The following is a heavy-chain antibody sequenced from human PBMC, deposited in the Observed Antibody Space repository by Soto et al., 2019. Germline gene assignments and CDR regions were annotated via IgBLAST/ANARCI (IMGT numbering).Heavy chain of an antibody. J-gene: IGHJ4*02. CDR1: WFTFIRYS. CDR3: ARESEDLTSNFDY. Sequence: GGSLRLSCAASWFTFIRYSMNWVRQAPGKGLEWVSSISSTTNYIYYGDSMKGRFTISRGNAKNSLYLEMNSLRAEDTAVYYCARESEDLTSNFDYWGQGTLVTVSS. CDR2: ISSTTNYI. V-gene: IGHV3-21*06.